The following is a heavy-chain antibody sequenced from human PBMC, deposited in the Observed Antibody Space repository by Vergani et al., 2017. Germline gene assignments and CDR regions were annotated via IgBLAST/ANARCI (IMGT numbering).Heavy chain of an antibody. V-gene: IGHV1-46*01. CDR1: GYTFTSYY. J-gene: IGHJ5*02. CDR3: AREGGYCSGGSCYLTIGWVDP. CDR2: INPSGGST. D-gene: IGHD2-15*01. Sequence: QVQLVQSGAEVKKPGASVKVSCKASGYTFTSYYMHWVRQAPGQGLEWMGIINPSGGSTSYAQKFQGRVTMTRDTSTSTVYMELSSLRSEDTAVYYCAREGGYCSGGSCYLTIGWVDPWGQGTLVTVSS.